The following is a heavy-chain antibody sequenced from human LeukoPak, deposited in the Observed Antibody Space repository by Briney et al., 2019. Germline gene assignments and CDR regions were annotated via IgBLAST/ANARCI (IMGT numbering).Heavy chain of an antibody. CDR2: INKDGSEK. D-gene: IGHD4-23*01. CDR1: GFSFSSTW. Sequence: GGSLRLSCAASGFSFSSTWMTWVRQAPGKGLERVANINKDGSEKYYVDSVKGRFAISRDNAKNSLYLQMNSLRAEDTAVYYCARDQGWQQFDYWGQGTLVTVSS. V-gene: IGHV3-7*05. J-gene: IGHJ4*02. CDR3: ARDQGWQQFDY.